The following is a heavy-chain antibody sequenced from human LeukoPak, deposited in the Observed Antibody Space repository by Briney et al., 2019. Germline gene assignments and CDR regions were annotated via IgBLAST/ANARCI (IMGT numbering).Heavy chain of an antibody. D-gene: IGHD4-4*01. V-gene: IGHV3-30-3*01. Sequence: GRSLRLSCAASGFTFSSYAMHWVRQAPGKGLEWVAVISYDGSNKYYADSVKGRFTISRDNSKNTLYLQMNSLRAEDTAVYYCARGEMATVYFDYWGQGTLVTVSS. CDR2: ISYDGSNK. J-gene: IGHJ4*02. CDR1: GFTFSSYA. CDR3: ARGEMATVYFDY.